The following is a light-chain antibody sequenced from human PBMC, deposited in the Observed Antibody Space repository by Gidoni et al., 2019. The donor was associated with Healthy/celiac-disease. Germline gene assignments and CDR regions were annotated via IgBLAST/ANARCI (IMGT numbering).Light chain of an antibody. J-gene: IGLJ3*02. CDR2: EVS. CDR3: SSYTSSSTRV. CDR1: SSDVGGYNY. V-gene: IGLV2-14*01. Sequence: QSALTQPASVSGSPGQSITTCCTGTSSDVGGYNYVSWYQQHPGKAPKLMIYEVSNRPSGVSNRFSGSKSGNTASLTISGLQAEDEADYYCSSYTSSSTRVFGGGTKLTVL.